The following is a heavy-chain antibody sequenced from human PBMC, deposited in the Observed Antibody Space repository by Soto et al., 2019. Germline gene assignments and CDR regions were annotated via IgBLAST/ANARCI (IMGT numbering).Heavy chain of an antibody. Sequence: QVQMVQSGAEVKKPGDSVKVSCKASGYTFTDYYMHWVRQAPGQAFEWVGGINPKIGTPSSVPKFQGRVTVTRDTSTSAAFMELNRLTFVDTAVYYCASEDCRSTNCLKGFDFWGQGTLVTVSS. J-gene: IGHJ4*02. CDR1: GYTFTDYY. CDR3: ASEDCRSTNCLKGFDF. D-gene: IGHD2-8*01. CDR2: INPKIGTP. V-gene: IGHV1-2*02.